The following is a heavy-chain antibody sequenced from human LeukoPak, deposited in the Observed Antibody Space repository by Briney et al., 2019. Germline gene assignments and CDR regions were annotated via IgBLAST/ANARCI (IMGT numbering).Heavy chain of an antibody. CDR2: IYHSGST. CDR3: ARVTSDRINYYYYYGMDV. CDR1: GGSISSGGYS. Sequence: SQTLSFTCAVSGGSISSGGYSWSWIRQPPGKGLEWIGYIYHSGSTYYNPSLKSRVTISVDRSKNQFSLKLSSVTAADTAVYYCARVTSDRINYYYYYGMDVWGQGTTVTVSS. V-gene: IGHV4-30-2*01. J-gene: IGHJ6*02. D-gene: IGHD1-14*01.